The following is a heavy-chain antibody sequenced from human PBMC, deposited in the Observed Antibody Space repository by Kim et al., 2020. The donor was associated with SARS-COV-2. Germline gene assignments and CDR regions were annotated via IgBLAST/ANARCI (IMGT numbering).Heavy chain of an antibody. Sequence: GGSLRLSCAASGFTFSSYAMGWVRQAQGKGLEWVSAISGIGGSTNYADSVKGRFTISRDNSKNTLYLQMNSLRAEDTAVYYCAKEGMVRGVITSDGYYGMDVWGQGTTVTVSS. CDR2: ISGIGGST. J-gene: IGHJ6*02. V-gene: IGHV3-23*01. D-gene: IGHD3-10*01. CDR1: GFTFSSYA. CDR3: AKEGMVRGVITSDGYYGMDV.